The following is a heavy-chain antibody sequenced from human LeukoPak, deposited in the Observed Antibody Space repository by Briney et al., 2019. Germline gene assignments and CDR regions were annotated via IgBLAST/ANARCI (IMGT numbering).Heavy chain of an antibody. D-gene: IGHD3-22*01. Sequence: GGSLRLSCAASGFTFSSYAMTWVRQAPGKGLECVSSISGSAGSTYYAGSVKGRFTISRDTSKNTLYLQMNSLRAEDTAVYYCAKGRGYYYDSSGYCCFDYWGQGTLVTVSS. J-gene: IGHJ4*02. CDR2: ISGSAGST. CDR1: GFTFSSYA. V-gene: IGHV3-23*01. CDR3: AKGRGYYYDSSGYCCFDY.